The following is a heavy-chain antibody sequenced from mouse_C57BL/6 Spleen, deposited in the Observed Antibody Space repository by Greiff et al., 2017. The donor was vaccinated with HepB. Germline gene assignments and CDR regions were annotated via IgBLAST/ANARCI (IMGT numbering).Heavy chain of an antibody. CDR2: IYPGDGDT. J-gene: IGHJ3*01. V-gene: IGHV1-82*01. CDR1: GYAFSSSW. Sequence: QVQLQQSGPELVKPGASVKISCKASGYAFSSSWMNWVKQRPGKGLEWIGRIYPGDGDTNYNGKFKGKATLTADKSSSTADMQLSSLTSEDSAVYFCARSPDSSGYDWFAYWGQGTLVTVSA. CDR3: ARSPDSSGYDWFAY. D-gene: IGHD3-2*02.